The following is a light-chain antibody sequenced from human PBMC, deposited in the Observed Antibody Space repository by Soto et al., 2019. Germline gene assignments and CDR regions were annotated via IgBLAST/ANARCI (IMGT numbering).Light chain of an antibody. CDR3: QESSSGPPFT. J-gene: IGKJ3*01. V-gene: IGKV1-39*01. CDR1: QSISIY. Sequence: DIQMTQSPSSLSASVGDRVTIACRATQSISIYLNWYQQKPGKAPKLLIYGATNLQSGVPSRFSADGSGTDFNLTIRSLQPEDFATYYCQESSSGPPFTFGPGTKVDIK. CDR2: GAT.